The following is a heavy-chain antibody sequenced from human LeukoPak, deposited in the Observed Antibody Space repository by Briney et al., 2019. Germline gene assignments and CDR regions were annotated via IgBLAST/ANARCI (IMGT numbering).Heavy chain of an antibody. CDR1: GGSISSYY. CDR2: INHSGST. Sequence: SETLSLTCTVSGGSISSYYWSWIRQPPGKGLEWIGEINHSGSTNYNPSLKSRVTISVDTSKNQFSLKLSSVTAADTAVYYCAGRTYYYDSSGYYGVDYWGQGTLVTVSS. J-gene: IGHJ4*02. CDR3: AGRTYYYDSSGYYGVDY. D-gene: IGHD3-22*01. V-gene: IGHV4-34*01.